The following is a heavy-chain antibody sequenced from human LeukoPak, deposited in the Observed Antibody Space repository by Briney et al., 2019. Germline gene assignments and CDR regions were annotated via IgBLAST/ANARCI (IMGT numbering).Heavy chain of an antibody. CDR1: GFTFTNYG. Sequence: GGSLRLSCVASGFTFTNYGMMWVRQAPGKGLVWVSYINSDGRSTTYAGSVKGRFTNSRDNPKNTLYLQMSSLRAEDTAMYYCARNSNGMSNWGQGTLVIVSS. CDR2: INSDGRST. CDR3: ARNSNGMSN. D-gene: IGHD2-8*01. V-gene: IGHV3-74*01. J-gene: IGHJ4*02.